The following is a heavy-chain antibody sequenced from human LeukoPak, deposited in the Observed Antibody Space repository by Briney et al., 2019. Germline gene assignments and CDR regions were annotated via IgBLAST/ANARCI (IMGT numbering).Heavy chain of an antibody. CDR2: ISYDGSNK. Sequence: GGSLRLSCAASGFTFSSYAMHWVRQAPGKGLEWVAVISYDGSNKYYADSVKGRFTISRDNSKNTLYLQMSSLRAEDTAVYYCAKDLRGYSYGYYFDYWGQGTLVTVSS. D-gene: IGHD5-18*01. V-gene: IGHV3-30-3*01. J-gene: IGHJ4*02. CDR3: AKDLRGYSYGYYFDY. CDR1: GFTFSSYA.